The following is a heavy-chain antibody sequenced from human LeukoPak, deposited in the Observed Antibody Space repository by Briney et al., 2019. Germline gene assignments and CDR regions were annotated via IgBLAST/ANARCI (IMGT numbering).Heavy chain of an antibody. J-gene: IGHJ4*02. Sequence: ASVKVSCKASGYTFSDHYMHWVRQAPGQGLEWMGIVHPNGVSTTYAQKFQGRVTMTRDTPTSTVSMELSNLGSEDTAVYYCARDLVYFGSGMGQWGQGTLVTVSS. CDR1: GYTFSDHY. CDR3: ARDLVYFGSGMGQ. CDR2: VHPNGVST. V-gene: IGHV1-46*01. D-gene: IGHD3-10*01.